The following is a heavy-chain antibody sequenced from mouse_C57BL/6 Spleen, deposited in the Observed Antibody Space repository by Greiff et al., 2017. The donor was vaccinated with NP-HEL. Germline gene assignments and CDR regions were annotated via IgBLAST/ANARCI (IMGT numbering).Heavy chain of an antibody. V-gene: IGHV8-8*01. CDR2: IWWDDDK. J-gene: IGHJ3*01. CDR1: GFSLSTFGMG. Sequence: QVTLKVSGPGILQPSQTLSLTCSFSGFSLSTFGMGVGWIRQPSGKGLEWLAHIWWDDDKYYNPALKSRLTISKDTSKNQVFLKIANVDTADTATYYCARMRRDYYGSSDWFAYWGQGTLVTVSA. CDR3: ARMRRDYYGSSDWFAY. D-gene: IGHD1-1*01.